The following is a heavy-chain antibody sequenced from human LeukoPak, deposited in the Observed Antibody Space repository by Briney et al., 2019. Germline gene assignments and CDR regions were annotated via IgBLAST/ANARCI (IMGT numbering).Heavy chain of an antibody. Sequence: RGSLRLSCAASGFTFSHFWMSWVRQAPGKGLEWVAYIKKTGRETYYVDSVKGRFTITRDNTRSSLFLQMYSLRAEDTAVYFCAREDGYCSGGNCYSYFDSWGQGTLVTVSS. V-gene: IGHV3-7*01. D-gene: IGHD2-15*01. CDR3: AREDGYCSGGNCYSYFDS. CDR1: GFTFSHFW. CDR2: IKKTGRET. J-gene: IGHJ4*02.